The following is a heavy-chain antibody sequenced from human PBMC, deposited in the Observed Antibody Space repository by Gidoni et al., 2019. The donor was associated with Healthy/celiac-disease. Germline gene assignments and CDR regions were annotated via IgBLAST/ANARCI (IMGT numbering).Heavy chain of an antibody. CDR3: AATFYYYDSSGYYSWIGGHDAFDI. D-gene: IGHD3-22*01. Sequence: EVQLVESGGGVVQPGGSLRLTCAPSGFTFSVYWMIWVRQAPGKGLEWVANIKQDGSEKYYVDSVKGRFTISRDNAKNSLYLQMNSLRAEDTAVYYCAATFYYYDSSGYYSWIGGHDAFDIWGQGTMVTVSS. J-gene: IGHJ3*02. V-gene: IGHV3-7*02. CDR2: IKQDGSEK. CDR1: GFTFSVYW.